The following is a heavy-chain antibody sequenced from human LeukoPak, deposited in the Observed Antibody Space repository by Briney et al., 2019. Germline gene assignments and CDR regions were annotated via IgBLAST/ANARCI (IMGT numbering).Heavy chain of an antibody. J-gene: IGHJ4*02. CDR2: INHSGST. CDR1: GGSFSGYY. D-gene: IGHD6-13*01. V-gene: IGHV4-34*01. Sequence: SETLSLTCAVYGGSFSGYYWSWIRQPPGKGLEWIGEINHSGSTNYNPSLKSRVTISVDTSKNQFSLKLSSVTAADTAVYYCARGRSSSWFDYWGQGTLVIVSS. CDR3: ARGRSSSWFDY.